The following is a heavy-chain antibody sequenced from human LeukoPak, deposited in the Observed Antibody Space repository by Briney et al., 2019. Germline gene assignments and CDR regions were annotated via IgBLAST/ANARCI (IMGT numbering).Heavy chain of an antibody. CDR1: GGSISSSSYY. Sequence: SETLSLTCNVSGGSISSSSYYWGWIRQPPAKGLEWIGEINHSGSTNYNPSLKSRVTISVDTSKNQFSLKLSSATAADTAVYYCARAQGRRSFDYWGQGTLVTVSS. CDR2: INHSGST. CDR3: ARAQGRRSFDY. V-gene: IGHV4-39*07. J-gene: IGHJ4*02.